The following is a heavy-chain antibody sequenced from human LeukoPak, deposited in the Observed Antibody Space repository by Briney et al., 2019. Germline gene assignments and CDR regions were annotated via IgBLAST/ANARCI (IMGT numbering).Heavy chain of an antibody. CDR3: AKGGTYGGGADY. V-gene: IGHV4-4*07. Sequence: SETLSLTCTVSGGSISSYYWSWIRQPAGKGLEWTGRIYTSGSTNYNPSLKSRVTISLDTSNNQVSLRLSSVTAADTAVYYCAKGGTYGGGADYWGQGTLVTVSS. CDR2: IYTSGST. D-gene: IGHD1-26*01. J-gene: IGHJ4*02. CDR1: GGSISSYY.